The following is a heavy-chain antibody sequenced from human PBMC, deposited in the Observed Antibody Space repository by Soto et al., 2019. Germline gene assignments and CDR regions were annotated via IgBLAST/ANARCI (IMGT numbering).Heavy chain of an antibody. D-gene: IGHD6-19*01. CDR3: AKDVAAFAFDI. CDR2: ISYDGSNK. Sequence: SLRLSCAASGFTFSSYGMHWVRQAPGKGLEWVAVISYDGSNKYYADSVKGRFTISRDNSKNTLYLQMNSLRAEDTAVYYCAKDVAAFAFDIWGQGTMVTVSS. CDR1: GFTFSSYG. J-gene: IGHJ3*02. V-gene: IGHV3-30*18.